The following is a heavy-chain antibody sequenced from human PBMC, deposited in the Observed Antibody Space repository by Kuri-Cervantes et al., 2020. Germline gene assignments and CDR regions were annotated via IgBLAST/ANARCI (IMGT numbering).Heavy chain of an antibody. CDR3: ARDSSWYIY. CDR2: INYSGST. Sequence: SETLSLTCAVYGGSFSGYYWSWIRQPPGKGLEWIGYINYSGSTNYNPSLRSRVTMSVDTSKNQISLKLSSVTAADTAVYYCARDSSWYIYWGQGALVTVSS. D-gene: IGHD6-13*01. V-gene: IGHV4-59*01. CDR1: GGSFSGYY. J-gene: IGHJ4*02.